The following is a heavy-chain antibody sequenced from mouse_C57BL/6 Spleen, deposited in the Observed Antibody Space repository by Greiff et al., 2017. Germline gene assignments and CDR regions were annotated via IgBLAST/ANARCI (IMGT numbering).Heavy chain of an antibody. CDR3: VRQGDAGFAY. J-gene: IGHJ3*01. CDR2: IRSKSNNYAT. V-gene: IGHV10-1*01. Sequence: EVHLVESGGGLVQPKGSLKLSCAASGFSFNTYAMNWVRQAPGKGLEWVARIRSKSNNYATYYADSVKDRFTISRDDSESMLYLQMNNLKTEDTAMYYCVRQGDAGFAYWGQGTLVTVSA. CDR1: GFSFNTYA.